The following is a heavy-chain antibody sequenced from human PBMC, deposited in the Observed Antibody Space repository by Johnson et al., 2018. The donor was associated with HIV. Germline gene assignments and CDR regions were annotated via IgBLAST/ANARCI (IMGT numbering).Heavy chain of an antibody. J-gene: IGHJ3*02. V-gene: IGHV3-33*06. D-gene: IGHD6-19*01. CDR3: AKDLEEGQQWLIGAFDI. CDR1: GFTFSTYG. CDR2: MWYDGSNK. Sequence: QMQLVESGGGVVQPGRSLRLSCAASGFTFSTYGMHWVRQAPGKGLEWVAVMWYDGSNKYYADSVKGRFTISRDNSKNTLYLQMNSLRAEDTAVYYCAKDLEEGQQWLIGAFDIWGQGTMVTVSS.